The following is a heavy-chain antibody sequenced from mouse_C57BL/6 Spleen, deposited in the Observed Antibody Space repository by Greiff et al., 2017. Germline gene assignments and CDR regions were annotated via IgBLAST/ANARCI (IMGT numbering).Heavy chain of an antibody. CDR1: GYTFTSYW. J-gene: IGHJ1*03. CDR3: ARRITTVVEPWYFDV. V-gene: IGHV1-69*01. D-gene: IGHD1-1*01. Sequence: QVQLQQPGAELVMPGASVKLSCKASGYTFTSYWMHWVKQRPGQGLEWIGEIDPSDSYTNYNQKFKGKSTLTVDKSSSTAYIQLSSLTSEDSAVYYCARRITTVVEPWYFDVWGTGTTVTVSS. CDR2: IDPSDSYT.